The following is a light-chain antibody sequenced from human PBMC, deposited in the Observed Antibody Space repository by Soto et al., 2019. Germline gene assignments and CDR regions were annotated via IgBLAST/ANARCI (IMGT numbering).Light chain of an antibody. CDR1: ALPRQY. V-gene: IGLV3-25*02. Sequence: SYELTQPPSVSVSPGQTARIICSGDALPRQYGYWYQQKPGQGPVVVIYKDSERPSGIPERFSGSSSGTTVTLTIIGVRAEDEADYYCQSADSIGNYVFGGGTKLTVL. J-gene: IGLJ2*01. CDR3: QSADSIGNYV. CDR2: KDS.